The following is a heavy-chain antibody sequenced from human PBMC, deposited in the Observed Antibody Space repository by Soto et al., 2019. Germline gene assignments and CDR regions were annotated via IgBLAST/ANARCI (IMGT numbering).Heavy chain of an antibody. CDR3: ARDRIAAAGYDGFDI. CDR1: GFTFSSYS. D-gene: IGHD6-13*01. Sequence: GGSLRLSCAASGFTFSSYSMNWVRQAPGKGLEWVSSISSSSSYIYYADSVKGRFTISRDNAKNSLYLQMNSLRAEDTAVYYCARDRIAAAGYDGFDIWGQGTIVTVSS. J-gene: IGHJ3*02. V-gene: IGHV3-21*01. CDR2: ISSSSSYI.